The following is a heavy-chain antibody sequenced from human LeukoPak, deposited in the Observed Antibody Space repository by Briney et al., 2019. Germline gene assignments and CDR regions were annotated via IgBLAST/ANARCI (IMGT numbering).Heavy chain of an antibody. CDR1: GYTFTGYY. CDR2: INPSTGGT. J-gene: IGHJ4*02. V-gene: IGHV1-2*02. Sequence: ASVKVSCKASGYTFTGYYVHWVRQAPGQGLEWMGWINPSTGGTNYAQKFQGRVTITADESTSTAYMELSSLRSEDTAVYYCAAPDPRQSYDILTGYNFDYWGQGTLVTVSS. D-gene: IGHD3-9*01. CDR3: AAPDPRQSYDILTGYNFDY.